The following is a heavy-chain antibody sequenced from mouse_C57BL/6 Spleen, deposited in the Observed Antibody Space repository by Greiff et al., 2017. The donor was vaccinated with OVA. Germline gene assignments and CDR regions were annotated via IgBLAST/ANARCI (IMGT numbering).Heavy chain of an antibody. D-gene: IGHD2-1*01. CDR1: GYTFTSYW. J-gene: IGHJ3*01. CDR2: IYPGSGST. V-gene: IGHV1-55*01. Sequence: QVQLQQPGAELVKPGASVKMSCKASGYTFTSYWITWVKQRPGQGLEWIGDIYPGSGSTNYNEKFKSKATLTVDTSSSTAYMQLSSLTSEDSAVYYCASRYGNYVGWFAYWGQGTLVTVSA. CDR3: ASRYGNYVGWFAY.